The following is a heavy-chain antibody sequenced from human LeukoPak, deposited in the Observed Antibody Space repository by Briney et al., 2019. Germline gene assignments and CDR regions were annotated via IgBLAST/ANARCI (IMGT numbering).Heavy chain of an antibody. J-gene: IGHJ4*02. D-gene: IGHD5-18*01. Sequence: KAGGSLRLSCAASGITFGIYWMSWIRQAPGKGLEWVSYISSSGSTMYYADSVKGRFTISRDNAKNSLYLQINSLRAEDTAVYYCARGRGYSYGHTDYWGQGTLVTVSS. CDR2: ISSSGSTM. CDR1: GITFGIYW. V-gene: IGHV3-11*04. CDR3: ARGRGYSYGHTDY.